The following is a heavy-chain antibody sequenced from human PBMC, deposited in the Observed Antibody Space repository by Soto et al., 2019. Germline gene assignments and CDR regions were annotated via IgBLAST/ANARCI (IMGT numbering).Heavy chain of an antibody. Sequence: QVHLVQSGAEVKKPGASVKVSCKGSGYTFTSYGITWVRQAPGQGLEWMGWISAHNGNTNYAQKLQGRVTVTRDTSPTTAYRELRILRSDDTAVYYCAGGRYGDYWGQCDLVTVSS. J-gene: IGHJ4*02. CDR3: AGGRYGDY. V-gene: IGHV1-18*01. CDR1: GYTFTSYG. CDR2: ISAHNGNT. D-gene: IGHD1-1*01.